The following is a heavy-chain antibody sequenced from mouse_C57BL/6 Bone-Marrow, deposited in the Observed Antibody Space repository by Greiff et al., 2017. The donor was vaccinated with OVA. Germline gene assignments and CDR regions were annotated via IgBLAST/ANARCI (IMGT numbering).Heavy chain of an antibody. V-gene: IGHV1-81*01. CDR3: ARRGGIYYGYGWFAY. J-gene: IGHJ3*01. CDR1: GYTFTSYG. CDR2: IYPRSGNT. Sequence: LQESGAELARPGASVKLSCKASGYTFTSYGISWVKQRTGQGLEWIGEIYPRSGNTYYNEKFKGKATLTADKSSSTAYMELRSLTSEDSAVYFCARRGGIYYGYGWFAYWGQGTLVTVSA. D-gene: IGHD2-2*01.